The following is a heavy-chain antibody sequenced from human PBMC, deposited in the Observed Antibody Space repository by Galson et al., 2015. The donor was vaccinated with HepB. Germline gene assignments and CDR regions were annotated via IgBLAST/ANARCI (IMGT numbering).Heavy chain of an antibody. CDR2: IWYDGSNK. J-gene: IGHJ4*02. CDR1: GFTFSSYG. D-gene: IGHD2-2*01. V-gene: IGHV3-33*01. Sequence: SLRLSCAASGFTFSSYGMHWVRQAPGKGLEWVAVIWYDGSNKYYADSVKGRFTISRDNSKNTLYLQMNSLRAEDTAVYYCARDYFEQEVPAAPSPTIDYWGQGTLVTVSS. CDR3: ARDYFEQEVPAAPSPTIDY.